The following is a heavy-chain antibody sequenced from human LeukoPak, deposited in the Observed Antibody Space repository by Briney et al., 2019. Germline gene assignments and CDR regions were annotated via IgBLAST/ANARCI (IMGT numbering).Heavy chain of an antibody. Sequence: PSETLSLTCAVYGGSFSGYYWSWVRQAPGKGLEWMANISPDGSAKFYVDSVKGRFTISRDNAKSSLYLQLNSLRAEDTAVYYCARDYNWGWGPWGQGTLVTVSS. J-gene: IGHJ5*02. CDR1: GGSFSGYY. CDR3: ARDYNWGWGP. CDR2: ISPDGSAK. V-gene: IGHV3-7*01. D-gene: IGHD1-1*01.